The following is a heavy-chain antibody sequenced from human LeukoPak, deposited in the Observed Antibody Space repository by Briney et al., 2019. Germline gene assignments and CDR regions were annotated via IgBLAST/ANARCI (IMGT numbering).Heavy chain of an antibody. CDR2: ISGGGDTT. Sequence: GGSLRLSCAASGFTFSSYAMNWVRQAPGRGLEWVSGISGGGDTTYYAESVKGRFTISRDNSKNTLFLQMNSLSAEDTAVYYCAKTNGYYDYWGQGTLVAVSS. D-gene: IGHD3-22*01. CDR3: AKTNGYYDY. J-gene: IGHJ4*02. V-gene: IGHV3-23*01. CDR1: GFTFSSYA.